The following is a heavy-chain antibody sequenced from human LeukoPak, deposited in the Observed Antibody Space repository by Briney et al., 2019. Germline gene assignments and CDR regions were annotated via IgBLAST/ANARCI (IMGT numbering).Heavy chain of an antibody. CDR2: INHSGST. D-gene: IGHD1-20*01. CDR1: GGSFSGYY. J-gene: IGHJ6*02. Sequence: PSETLSLTCAVYGGSFSGYYWSWIRQPPGKGVXXXXXINHSGSTNYNPSLKSRVTISVDTSKNQFSLKLSSVTAADTAVYYCARGDHNWNYYYYYGMDVWGQGTTVTVSS. CDR3: ARGDHNWNYYYYYGMDV. V-gene: IGHV4-34*01.